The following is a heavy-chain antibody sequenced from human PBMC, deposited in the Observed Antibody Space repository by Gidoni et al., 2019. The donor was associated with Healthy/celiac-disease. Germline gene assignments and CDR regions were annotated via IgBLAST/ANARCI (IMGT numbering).Heavy chain of an antibody. CDR2: ISSSSSYI. Sequence: EVQLVESGGGLVKPGGSLRLSCEASGFTCSSYSMNWVRQAPGKGLEWVSSISSSSSYIYYADSVKGRFTISRDNAKNSLYLQMNSLRAEDTAVYYCARGQSYYDSSGYYYVGYWGQGTLVTVSS. V-gene: IGHV3-21*01. CDR1: GFTCSSYS. J-gene: IGHJ4*02. CDR3: ARGQSYYDSSGYYYVGY. D-gene: IGHD3-22*01.